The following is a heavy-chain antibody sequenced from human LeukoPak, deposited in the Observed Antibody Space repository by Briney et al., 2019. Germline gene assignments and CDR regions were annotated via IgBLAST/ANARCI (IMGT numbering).Heavy chain of an antibody. V-gene: IGHV5-10-1*01. CDR3: ARLPITMVRGDWVMDV. CDR1: GYSFTSYW. D-gene: IGHD3-10*01. CDR2: IDPSDSYT. Sequence: GESLKISCKGSGYSFTSYWISWVRQMPGKGLEWMGRIDPSDSYTNYSPSFQGHVTISADKSISTAYLQWSSLKASGTAMYYCARLPITMVRGDWVMDVWGKGTTVTVSS. J-gene: IGHJ6*04.